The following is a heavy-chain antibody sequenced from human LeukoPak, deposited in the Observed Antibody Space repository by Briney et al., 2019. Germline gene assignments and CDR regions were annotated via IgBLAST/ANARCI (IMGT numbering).Heavy chain of an antibody. CDR1: GGSISSYY. D-gene: IGHD6-19*01. J-gene: IGHJ5*02. CDR3: ARGGYSSGWYLGWFDP. V-gene: IGHV4-59*01. Sequence: SETLSLTCTVSGGSISSYYWSWIRQPPGKGLEWIGYIYYSGSTNYNPSLKSRVTISVDTSKNQFSLKLSSVTAADTAVYYCARGGYSSGWYLGWFDPWGQGTLVTVSS. CDR2: IYYSGST.